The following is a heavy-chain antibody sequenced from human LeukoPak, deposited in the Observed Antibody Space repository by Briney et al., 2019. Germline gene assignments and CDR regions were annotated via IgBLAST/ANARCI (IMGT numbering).Heavy chain of an antibody. Sequence: KSSQTLSLTCTVSGGSISSGGYYWTWIRQHPGKGLEWIGDIYYSGSTSYNPSLKSRVTISVDTSKNQFSLKLSSVTAADTAVYYCGRWWTDSGFFDYWGQGTLVTVSS. J-gene: IGHJ4*02. V-gene: IGHV4-31*03. CDR1: GGSISSGGYY. CDR2: IYYSGST. CDR3: GRWWTDSGFFDY. D-gene: IGHD2-15*01.